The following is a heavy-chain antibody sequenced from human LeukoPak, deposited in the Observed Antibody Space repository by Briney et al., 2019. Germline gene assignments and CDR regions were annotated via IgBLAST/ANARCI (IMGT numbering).Heavy chain of an antibody. D-gene: IGHD3-22*01. Sequence: GGSLRLSCAASGFTFSSYSMNWVRQAPGKGLEWVSSISSSSSYIYYADSVKGRFTISRDNAKNSLYLQMNSLRAEDTAVYYCARGGGYYDSSGYYFHDYWGQGTLVTVSS. CDR3: ARGGGYYDSSGYYFHDY. CDR2: ISSSSSYI. V-gene: IGHV3-21*01. J-gene: IGHJ4*02. CDR1: GFTFSSYS.